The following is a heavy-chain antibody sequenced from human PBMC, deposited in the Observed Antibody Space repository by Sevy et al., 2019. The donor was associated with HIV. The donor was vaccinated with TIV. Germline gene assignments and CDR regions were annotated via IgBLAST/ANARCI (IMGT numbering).Heavy chain of an antibody. J-gene: IGHJ6*02. D-gene: IGHD3-9*01. V-gene: IGHV1-24*01. Sequence: ASVKVSCKVSGYTLTELSMHWVRQAPGKGLEWMGGFDPEDGEIIYSQKFQGRVTMTEDTSTDTAYMELSSLRSEDTAVYYCATVDILTGGGYYVTDVWGQGTTVTVSS. CDR1: GYTLTELS. CDR2: FDPEDGEI. CDR3: ATVDILTGGGYYVTDV.